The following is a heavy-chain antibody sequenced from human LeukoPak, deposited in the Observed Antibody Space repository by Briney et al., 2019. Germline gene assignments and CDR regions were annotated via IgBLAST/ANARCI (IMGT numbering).Heavy chain of an antibody. CDR2: ISSSSSYI. CDR3: ARDPDQFDY. J-gene: IGHJ4*02. V-gene: IGHV3-21*04. Sequence: SGGSVRLSCAASGFTFSSYSMNWVRQAPGKGLEWVSYISSSSSYIYYADSVKGRFTISRDNAKNSLYLQMNSLRAEDTAVYYCARDPDQFDYCGQATLVTVSS. CDR1: GFTFSSYS.